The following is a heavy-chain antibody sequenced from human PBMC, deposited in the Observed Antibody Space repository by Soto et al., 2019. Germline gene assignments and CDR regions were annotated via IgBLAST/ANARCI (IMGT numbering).Heavy chain of an antibody. Sequence: QVQLVHSGAEVKKPGSSVKVSCKASGGTFSSYTISWVRQAPGQGLEWMGRIIPILGIANYAQKFQGRVTITADKSTSTAYMELSSLRSEDTAVYYCAREPGGSSFFHFDYWGQGTLVTVSS. CDR1: GGTFSSYT. CDR3: AREPGGSSFFHFDY. V-gene: IGHV1-69*04. D-gene: IGHD2-15*01. CDR2: IIPILGIA. J-gene: IGHJ4*02.